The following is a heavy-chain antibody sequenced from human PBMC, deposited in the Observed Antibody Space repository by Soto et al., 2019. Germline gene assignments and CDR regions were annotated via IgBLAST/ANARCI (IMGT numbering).Heavy chain of an antibody. CDR3: ARQEGGSSWYYYYGMDV. CDR2: IYYSGST. J-gene: IGHJ6*02. CDR1: GGSISSSSYY. D-gene: IGHD6-13*01. V-gene: IGHV4-39*01. Sequence: LSLTCTVSGGSISSSSYYWGWIRQPPGKGLEWIGSIYYSGSTYYNPSLKSRVTISVDTSKNQFSLKLSSVTAADTAVYYCARQEGGSSWYYYYGMDVWGQGTTVTVSS.